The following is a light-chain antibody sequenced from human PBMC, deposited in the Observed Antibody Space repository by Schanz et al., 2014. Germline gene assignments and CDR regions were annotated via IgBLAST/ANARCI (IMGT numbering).Light chain of an antibody. CDR2: GAS. CDR3: QQRSNWPPT. J-gene: IGKJ5*01. Sequence: EIVLTQSPGTLSLSPGEGATLSCRASESVSSSYLAWYQQKAGQAPRLLIYGASTRATGIPARFSGSGSGTEFTLTISSLQSEDVAGYYCQQRSNWPPTFGQGTRLEIK. CDR1: ESVSSSY. V-gene: IGKV3D-20*02.